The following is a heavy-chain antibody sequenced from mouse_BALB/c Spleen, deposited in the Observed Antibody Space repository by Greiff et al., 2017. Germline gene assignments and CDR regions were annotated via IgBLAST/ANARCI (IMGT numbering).Heavy chain of an antibody. J-gene: IGHJ3*01. CDR2: ISSGSSTI. V-gene: IGHV5-17*02. CDR1: GFTFSSFG. Sequence: EVKLVESGGGLVQPGGSRKLSCAASGFTFSSFGMHWVRQAPEKGLEWVAYISSGSSTIYYADTVKGRFTISRDNPKNTLFLQMTSLRSEDTAMYYCASSYDGYYEGFAYWGQGTLVTVSA. CDR3: ASSYDGYYEGFAY. D-gene: IGHD2-3*01.